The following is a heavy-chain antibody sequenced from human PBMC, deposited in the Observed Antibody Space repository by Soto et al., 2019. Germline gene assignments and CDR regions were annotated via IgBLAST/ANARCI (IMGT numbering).Heavy chain of an antibody. CDR1: GGTLSDHG. D-gene: IGHD3-10*01. Sequence: QVQLEQSGAEVKKPGSSVKVSCKASGGTLSDHGVAWLRQAPGQGLEWMGGTIPVFNTAKYAQKFQGRVTVTADKFTNIAYMEPSSLRSEDTAFYFCARGVYGLGNYYTGPSAFDIWGQGTMVIVSS. J-gene: IGHJ3*02. V-gene: IGHV1-69*06. CDR2: TIPVFNTA. CDR3: ARGVYGLGNYYTGPSAFDI.